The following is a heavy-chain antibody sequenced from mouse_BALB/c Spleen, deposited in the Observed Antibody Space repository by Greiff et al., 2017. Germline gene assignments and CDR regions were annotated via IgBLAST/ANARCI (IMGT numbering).Heavy chain of an antibody. D-gene: IGHD1-1*01. Sequence: EVQLVESGGGLVQPGGSRKLSCAASGFTFSDYGMAWVRQAPGKGPEWVAFISNLAYSIYYADTVTGRFTISRENAKNTLYLEMSSLRSEDTAMYYCARDRGYGSSYGAMDYWGQGTSVTVSS. CDR2: ISNLAYSI. CDR1: GFTFSDYG. V-gene: IGHV5-15*02. CDR3: ARDRGYGSSYGAMDY. J-gene: IGHJ4*01.